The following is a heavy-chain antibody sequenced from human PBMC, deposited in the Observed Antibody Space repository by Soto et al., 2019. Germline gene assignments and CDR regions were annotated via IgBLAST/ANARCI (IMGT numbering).Heavy chain of an antibody. V-gene: IGHV3-30*18. J-gene: IGHJ4*02. CDR1: GFTFSSYG. CDR3: VHDPGLLVAEGREHFDY. D-gene: IGHD5-12*01. Sequence: QVQLVESGGGVVQPGRSLRLSCAASGFTFSSYGMHWVRQAPGKGLEWVAVISYDGSNKYYADSVKGRFTISRDNSKNTLYLQMNSLRAEDTAVYYCVHDPGLLVAEGREHFDYWGQGTLVTVSS. CDR2: ISYDGSNK.